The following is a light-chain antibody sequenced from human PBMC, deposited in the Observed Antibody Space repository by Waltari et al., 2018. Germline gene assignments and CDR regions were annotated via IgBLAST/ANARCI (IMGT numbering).Light chain of an antibody. CDR2: EVT. V-gene: IGLV2-14*01. Sequence: QSALTQPASVSGSPGQSITISCTGTTNDVGAYYYVSWYQQHPDKAPNLKIYEVTYRPSGVSNPFSGSKSGNTASLTISGLQAEDEADYYCNSYTSTSTYVFGTGTKVTVL. CDR3: NSYTSTSTYV. J-gene: IGLJ1*01. CDR1: TNDVGAYYY.